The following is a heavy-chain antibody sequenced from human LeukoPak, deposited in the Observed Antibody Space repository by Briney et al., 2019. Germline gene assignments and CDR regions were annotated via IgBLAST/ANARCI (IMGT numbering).Heavy chain of an antibody. J-gene: IGHJ4*02. CDR1: QFTFSSYA. Sequence: PGGSLRLSCAASQFTFSSYAMGWVRQAPGKGLEWVSTISGSATATYYADSVKGRFTISRDNSKNILYLQMNRLRAEDTAVYYCAQDQDFYPIGVDYWGQGTLVTVSS. CDR2: ISGSATAT. CDR3: AQDQDFYPIGVDY. D-gene: IGHD2/OR15-2a*01. V-gene: IGHV3-23*01.